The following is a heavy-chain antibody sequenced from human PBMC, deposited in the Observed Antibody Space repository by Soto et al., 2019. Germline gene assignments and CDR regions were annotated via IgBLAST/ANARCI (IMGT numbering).Heavy chain of an antibody. V-gene: IGHV4-4*02. J-gene: IGHJ6*02. CDR3: ARAYYYDSSGYYYRYYYYGMDV. Sequence: PSETLSLTCAVSGGSISSSNWWSWVRQPPGKGLEWIGEIYHSGSTNYNPSLKSRVTISVDKSKNQFSLKLSSVTAADTAVYYCARAYYYDSSGYYYRYYYYGMDVWGQGTTVTVSS. D-gene: IGHD3-22*01. CDR1: GGSISSSNW. CDR2: IYHSGST.